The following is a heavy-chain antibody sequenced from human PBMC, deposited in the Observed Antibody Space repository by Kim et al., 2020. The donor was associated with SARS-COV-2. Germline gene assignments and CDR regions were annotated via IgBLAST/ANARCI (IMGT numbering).Heavy chain of an antibody. J-gene: IGHJ3*02. V-gene: IGHV4-39*01. Sequence: SETLSLTCTVSGGSISSSSYYWGWIRQPPGKGLEWIGSIYYSGSTYYNPSLKSRVTISVDTSKNQFSLKLSSVTAADTAVYYCPGAGSSWPSQDAFDIWGQGTMVTVSS. CDR3: PGAGSSWPSQDAFDI. D-gene: IGHD6-13*01. CDR1: GGSISSSSYY. CDR2: IYYSGST.